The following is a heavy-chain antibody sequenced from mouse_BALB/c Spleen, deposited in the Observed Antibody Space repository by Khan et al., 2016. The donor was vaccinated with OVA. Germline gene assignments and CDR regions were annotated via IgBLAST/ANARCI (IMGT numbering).Heavy chain of an antibody. CDR2: INPSNGYT. J-gene: IGHJ3*01. D-gene: IGHD2-14*01. CDR1: GYTFTSYT. CDR3: VRDGAYHRNDGWFAY. Sequence: QVQLKESGAELARPGASVKMSCKASGYTFTSYTIHWIKKRPGQGLEWIGYINPSNGYTNYNQKFKDKATLTTDKSSTTAYLQLSSLTSDDSAVYTGVRDGAYHRNDGWFAYWGQGTLVTVSA. V-gene: IGHV1-4*01.